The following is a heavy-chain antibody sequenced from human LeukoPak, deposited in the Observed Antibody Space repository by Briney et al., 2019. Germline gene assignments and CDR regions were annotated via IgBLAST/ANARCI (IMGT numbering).Heavy chain of an antibody. V-gene: IGHV4-38-2*02. Sequence: SETLSLTCTVSGYPISSGYYWGWIRQPPGKGLEWIGGIYHRGSTYYNPSLKSRVTISVDTSKNQFSLKLSSVTAADTAVYYCARHRNYDFWAPSEGWFDPWGQGTLVTVSS. D-gene: IGHD3-3*01. CDR1: GYPISSGYY. CDR3: ARHRNYDFWAPSEGWFDP. CDR2: IYHRGST. J-gene: IGHJ5*02.